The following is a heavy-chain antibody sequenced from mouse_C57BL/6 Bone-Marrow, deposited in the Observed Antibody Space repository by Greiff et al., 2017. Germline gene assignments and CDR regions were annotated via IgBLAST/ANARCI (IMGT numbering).Heavy chain of an antibody. V-gene: IGHV1-52*01. Sequence: QVQLQQPGAELVRPGSSVKLSCKASGYTFTSYWMHWVKQRPIQGLEWIGNIDPSDSETHYNQKFKDKATLTVDKSSSTAYMQLSSLTSEDSAVYYCARRGTYYDYDGGGFDYWGQGTTLTVSS. CDR2: IDPSDSET. CDR3: ARRGTYYDYDGGGFDY. J-gene: IGHJ2*01. CDR1: GYTFTSYW. D-gene: IGHD2-4*01.